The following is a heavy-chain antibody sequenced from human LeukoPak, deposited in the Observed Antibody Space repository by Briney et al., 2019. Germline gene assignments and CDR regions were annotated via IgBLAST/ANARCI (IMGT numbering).Heavy chain of an antibody. V-gene: IGHV1-46*01. CDR2: INPSGGST. J-gene: IGHJ4*02. CDR3: ARDPIGSRWPYYFDY. Sequence: ASVKVSCKASGYTFTSYYMHWVRQAPGQGLEWMGIINPSGGSTSYAQKFQGRVTMTRDTSTSTVYMELSSLRSEDTAVYYCARDPIGSRWPYYFDYWGQGTLVTVSS. CDR1: GYTFTSYY. D-gene: IGHD6-13*01.